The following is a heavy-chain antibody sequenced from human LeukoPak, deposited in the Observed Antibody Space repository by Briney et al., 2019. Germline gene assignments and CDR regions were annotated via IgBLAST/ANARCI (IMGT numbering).Heavy chain of an antibody. J-gene: IGHJ4*02. CDR1: PGSISSYH. D-gene: IGHD5-18*01. CDR3: ARDGLYSYGYSYFDY. V-gene: IGHV4-4*07. Sequence: PSETLSLTCTVAPGSISSYHWSWIRQPAGRGLEGLGRVYTSGSTNYNPSLQSRVTMSVDTCKEQFSLKLGSVTAADTAVYYCARDGLYSYGYSYFDYWGQGNLVTVSS. CDR2: VYTSGST.